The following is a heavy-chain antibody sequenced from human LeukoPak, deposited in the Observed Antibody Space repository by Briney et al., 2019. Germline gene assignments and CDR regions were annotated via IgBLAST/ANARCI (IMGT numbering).Heavy chain of an antibody. CDR1: GFTFSSYW. CDR3: VRWGVEAGMDY. J-gene: IGHJ4*02. V-gene: IGHV3-7*01. D-gene: IGHD6-19*01. Sequence: GGSLRLSCEASGFTFSSYWMDWVRQVPGKGLEWVATIHQDGSKTSYVDSVKGRFTISRDNAKKSILLQMSSLGTEETAVYMCVRWGVEAGMDYGGQGTPVTVSS. CDR2: IHQDGSKT.